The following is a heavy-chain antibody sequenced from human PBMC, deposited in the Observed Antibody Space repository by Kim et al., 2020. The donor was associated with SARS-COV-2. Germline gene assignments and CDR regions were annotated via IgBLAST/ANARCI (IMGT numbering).Heavy chain of an antibody. CDR1: GGSFSGYY. Sequence: SETLSLTCAVYGGSFSGYYWSWIRQPPGKGLEWIGEINHSGSTNYNPSLKSRVTISVDTSKNQFSLKLSSVTAADTAVYYCARGGSWADIVVVVAATRYNWFDPWGQGTLVTVSS. CDR3: ARGGSWADIVVVVAATRYNWFDP. CDR2: INHSGST. V-gene: IGHV4-34*01. D-gene: IGHD2-15*01. J-gene: IGHJ5*02.